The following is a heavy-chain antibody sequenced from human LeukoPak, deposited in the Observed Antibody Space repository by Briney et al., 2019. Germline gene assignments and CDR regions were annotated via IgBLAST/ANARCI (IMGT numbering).Heavy chain of an antibody. V-gene: IGHV4-61*05. CDR3: ARVGDSSGFYPTHFDY. CDR2: IYYSGST. CDR1: GGSISSNSYY. D-gene: IGHD3-22*01. J-gene: IGHJ4*02. Sequence: SETLSLTCTVSGGSISSNSYYWGWIRQPPGKGLEWIGYIYYSGSTSYNPSLKSRVTISVDTSKNRFSLKLSSVTAADTAFYYCARVGDSSGFYPTHFDYWGQGNLVTVSS.